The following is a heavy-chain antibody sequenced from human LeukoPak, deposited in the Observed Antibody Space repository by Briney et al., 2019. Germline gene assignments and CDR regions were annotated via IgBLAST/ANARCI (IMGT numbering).Heavy chain of an antibody. Sequence: QSGRSLRLSCAASGFIFGDYATHWVRQAPGKGLEWVSGIDWNSNGTGYADSVKGGFTISRDNAKNSLYLQMKSLRPEDTALYYCARDGRDNSGWSTVAYWGQGTLVTVSS. CDR2: IDWNSNGT. D-gene: IGHD6-19*01. V-gene: IGHV3-9*01. J-gene: IGHJ4*02. CDR3: ARDGRDNSGWSTVAY. CDR1: GFIFGDYA.